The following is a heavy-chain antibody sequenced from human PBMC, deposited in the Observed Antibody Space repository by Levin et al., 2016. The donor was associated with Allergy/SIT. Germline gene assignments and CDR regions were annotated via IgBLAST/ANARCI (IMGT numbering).Heavy chain of an antibody. J-gene: IGHJ4*02. CDR1: GESFSDYY. CDR3: ARLGGYNFDYDY. V-gene: IGHV4-34*01. CDR2: IYYSGTT. D-gene: IGHD5-18*01. Sequence: LETLSLTCAVCGESFSDYYWGWIRQPPGKGLEWIGTIYYSGTTYYSPSLKSRVTISVDTSKNQFSLKLSSVTAADTAVYYCARLGGYNFDYDYWGQGTLVTVSS.